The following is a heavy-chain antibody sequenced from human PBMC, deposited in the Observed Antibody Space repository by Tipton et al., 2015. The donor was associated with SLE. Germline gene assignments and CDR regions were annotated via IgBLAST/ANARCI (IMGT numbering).Heavy chain of an antibody. J-gene: IGHJ3*02. Sequence: TLSLTCAVYGGSFSGYYWSWIRQPPGKGLEWIGEINHSGSTNYNPSLKSRVTISVDTSKNQFSLKLSSVTAADTAVYYCARVARGAFDIWGQGTMVTVSS. CDR1: GGSFSGYY. V-gene: IGHV4-34*01. CDR3: ARVARGAFDI. CDR2: INHSGST.